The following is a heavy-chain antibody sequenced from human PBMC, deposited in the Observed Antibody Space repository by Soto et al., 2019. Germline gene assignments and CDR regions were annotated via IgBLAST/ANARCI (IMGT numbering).Heavy chain of an antibody. CDR3: AKALRFTFTTGYYMDV. D-gene: IGHD3-16*01. CDR2: ISGSGST. V-gene: IGHV3-23*01. Sequence: EVQLLESGGVLVQPGGSLRLSCAASGFTVSSYAMSWVHQAPGKGLEWVSVISGSGSTYSADSVKGRFTISRDSSKNTVYLQMNRLRAEDTAVYYCAKALRFTFTTGYYMDVWGRGTTVTVSS. CDR1: GFTVSSYA. J-gene: IGHJ6*03.